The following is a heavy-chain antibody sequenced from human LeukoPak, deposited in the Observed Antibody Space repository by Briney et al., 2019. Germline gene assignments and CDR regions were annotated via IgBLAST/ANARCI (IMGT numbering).Heavy chain of an antibody. V-gene: IGHV2-5*02. D-gene: IGHD4-23*01. CDR3: AHKISLSNSAGKYNSPPAEYFQH. Sequence: SGPTLVKPTQTLTLTCTFSGFSLSTSGVGVGWIRQPPGKALEWLALIYWDDGKRYSPSLKSRLTITKDTSKNQVVLTMTNMDPVDTATYYCAHKISLSNSAGKYNSPPAEYFQHWGQGTLVTVSS. CDR1: GFSLSTSGVG. J-gene: IGHJ1*01. CDR2: IYWDDGK.